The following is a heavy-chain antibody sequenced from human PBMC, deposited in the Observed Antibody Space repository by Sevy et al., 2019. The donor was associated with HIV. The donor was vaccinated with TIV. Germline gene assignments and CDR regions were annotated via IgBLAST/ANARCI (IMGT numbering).Heavy chain of an antibody. V-gene: IGHV3-74*01. D-gene: IGHD6-13*01. CDR3: GRVPVAAAGTGIDY. Sequence: GGSLRLSCAASGFTFSSYWMHWVRQAPGKGLVWLSRIYVDGRTASYADSVKGRFAISSNNAKNTQYLQINRLSDEETAVYYCGRVPVAAAGTGIDYWGQGTLVTVSS. CDR2: IYVDGRTA. CDR1: GFTFSSYW. J-gene: IGHJ4*02.